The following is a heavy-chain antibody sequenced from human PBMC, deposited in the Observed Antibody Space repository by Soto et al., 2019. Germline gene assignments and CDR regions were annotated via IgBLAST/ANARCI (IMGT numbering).Heavy chain of an antibody. Sequence: QVQLVQSGAEVKKPGASVKVSCKASGYTFTDYYIHWVRQAPGQGLEWMGWINPETGGTKFAQKFQGWVTMTRDTSISTTYMELSRLRSDNTAVYYCVRDKPYGSGTYNWFDPWGQGTLVTVSS. V-gene: IGHV1-2*04. D-gene: IGHD3-10*01. CDR1: GYTFTDYY. CDR3: VRDKPYGSGTYNWFDP. CDR2: INPETGGT. J-gene: IGHJ5*02.